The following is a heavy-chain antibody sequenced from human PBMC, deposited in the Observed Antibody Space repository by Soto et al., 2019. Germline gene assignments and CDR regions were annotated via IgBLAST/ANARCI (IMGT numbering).Heavy chain of an antibody. V-gene: IGHV4-59*12. Sequence: QVVLQEPGPGLVKPSETLSLTCSVSGRSITSYYWSWVRQPPGKGLEWIGYIYDNGITSQNPSLKSRFTMSADTSQNQFSLKLTSVTGADTAVYYCARTYDSNGYANEFDSWGQGILVTVTS. CDR1: GRSITSYY. D-gene: IGHD3-22*01. CDR2: IYDNGIT. J-gene: IGHJ4*02. CDR3: ARTYDSNGYANEFDS.